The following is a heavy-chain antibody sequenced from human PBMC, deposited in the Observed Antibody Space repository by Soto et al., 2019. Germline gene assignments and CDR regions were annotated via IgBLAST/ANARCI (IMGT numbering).Heavy chain of an antibody. J-gene: IGHJ6*02. D-gene: IGHD2-2*01. CDR2: IDPSDSYT. Sequence: LKICRMGSGSSFTSYWISWVRQMPGQGLEWMGRIDPSDSYTNYSPSFQGHVTISADKSISTAYLQWSSLKASDTAMYYCARSRGGCRSTSCYHYGMDVWGQGTTVTV. V-gene: IGHV5-10-1*01. CDR3: ARSRGGCRSTSCYHYGMDV. CDR1: GSSFTSYW.